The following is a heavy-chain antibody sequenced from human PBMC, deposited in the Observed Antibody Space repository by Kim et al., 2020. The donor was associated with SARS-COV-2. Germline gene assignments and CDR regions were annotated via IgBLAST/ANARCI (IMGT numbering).Heavy chain of an antibody. CDR1: GFTFSSYA. D-gene: IGHD5-18*01. J-gene: IGHJ6*03. Sequence: GGSLRLSCTASGFTFSSYAMSWVRQAPGKGLEWVSAISGRGDTTYYADSVKGRVTVSRDNSKNTLYLQRNRLRAEDTAVYYCAKREKTAMVRPYYYYMDVWGKGTTVTVSS. CDR2: ISGRGDTT. V-gene: IGHV3-23*01. CDR3: AKREKTAMVRPYYYYMDV.